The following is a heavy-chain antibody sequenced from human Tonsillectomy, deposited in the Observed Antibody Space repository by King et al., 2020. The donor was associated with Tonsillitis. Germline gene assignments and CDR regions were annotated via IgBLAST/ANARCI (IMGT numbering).Heavy chain of an antibody. CDR2: NYYNGST. J-gene: IGHJ4*02. Sequence: QLQESGPGLVKPSETLSLTCTVSGGSISSYYWSWIRQPPGKGLEWFGYNYYNGSTKYTPSLKSRVTISIDTSKNPFSLRLRSVTPADTAVYYCAGVYFPSTAMGDYFDDWGQGTLVTV. V-gene: IGHV4-59*08. CDR3: AGVYFPSTAMGDYFDD. CDR1: GGSISSYY. D-gene: IGHD5-18*01.